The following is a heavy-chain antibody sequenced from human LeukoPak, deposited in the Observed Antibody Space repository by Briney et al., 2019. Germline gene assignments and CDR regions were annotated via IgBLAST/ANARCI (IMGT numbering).Heavy chain of an antibody. D-gene: IGHD3-10*01. V-gene: IGHV1-18*01. CDR3: ARGGPYYGSGSHIVWFDP. CDR1: GYTFTSYG. J-gene: IGHJ5*02. Sequence: GASVKVSCKASGYTFTSYGISWVRQAPGQGLEWMGWISAYNGNTNYAQKLQGRVTMTTDTSTSTAYMELRSLRSDDTAVYYCARGGPYYGSGSHIVWFDPWGQGTLVTVSS. CDR2: ISAYNGNT.